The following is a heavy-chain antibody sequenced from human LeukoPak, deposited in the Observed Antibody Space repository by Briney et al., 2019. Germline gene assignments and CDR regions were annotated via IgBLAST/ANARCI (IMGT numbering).Heavy chain of an antibody. Sequence: ASVKVSCKASGYTFTGYYMHWVRQAPGQGLEWMGWINPNSGGTNYAQKFQGRVTMTRGTSISTAYMELSRLRSDDTAVYYCARGGLNWSGYQTYFDYWGQGTLVTVSS. V-gene: IGHV1-2*02. D-gene: IGHD3-3*01. J-gene: IGHJ4*02. CDR3: ARGGLNWSGYQTYFDY. CDR1: GYTFTGYY. CDR2: INPNSGGT.